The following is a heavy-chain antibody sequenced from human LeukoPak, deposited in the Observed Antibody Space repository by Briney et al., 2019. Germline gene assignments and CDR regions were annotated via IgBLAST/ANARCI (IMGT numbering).Heavy chain of an antibody. D-gene: IGHD3-10*01. J-gene: IGHJ6*02. V-gene: IGHV1-46*01. CDR3: ARDPGNYYGSGRPPMDV. CDR1: GYTFTGYY. CDR2: INPSGGST. Sequence: ASVKVSCKASGYTFTGYYMHWVRQAPGQGLEWMGIINPSGGSTSYAQKFQGRVTMTRDTSTSTVYMELSSLRSEDTAVYYCARDPGNYYGSGRPPMDVWGQGTTVTVSS.